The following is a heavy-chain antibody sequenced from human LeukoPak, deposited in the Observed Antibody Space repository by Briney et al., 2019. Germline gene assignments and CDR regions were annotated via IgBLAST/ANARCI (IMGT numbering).Heavy chain of an antibody. V-gene: IGHV1-8*03. CDR3: ARGYCSGGSCYSGGGPDY. CDR2: MNPNSGNT. Sequence: ASVKVSCKASGYTFTSYYMHWVRQATGQGLEWMGWMNPNSGNTGYAQKFQGRVTITRNTSISTAYMELSSLRSEDTAVYYCARGYCSGGSCYSGGGPDYWGQGTLVTVSS. J-gene: IGHJ4*02. CDR1: GYTFTSYY. D-gene: IGHD2-15*01.